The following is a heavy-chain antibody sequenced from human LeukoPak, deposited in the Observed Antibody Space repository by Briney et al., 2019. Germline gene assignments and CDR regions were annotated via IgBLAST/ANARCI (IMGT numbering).Heavy chain of an antibody. V-gene: IGHV4-59*01. D-gene: IGHD6-19*01. J-gene: IGHJ3*02. CDR3: ARDTWYSSGPDI. CDR1: GGSISSYY. Sequence: PSETLSLTCTVSGGSISSYYWSWIRQPPGQGLEWIGYIYYSGSTNYNPSLKSRVTISVDTSKNQFSLKLSSVTAADTAVYYCARDTWYSSGPDIWGQGTMVTVSS. CDR2: IYYSGST.